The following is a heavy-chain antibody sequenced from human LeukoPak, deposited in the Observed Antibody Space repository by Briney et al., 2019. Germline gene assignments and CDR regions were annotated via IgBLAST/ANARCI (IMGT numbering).Heavy chain of an antibody. Sequence: PGGSLRLSCTASGFTFSSYWMSWVRQPPGKGLEWIGSIYYSGSTYYNPSLKSRVTISVDTSKNQFSLKLSSVTAADTAVYYCASQYYDYVWGSYRIYYYYYMDVWGKGTTVTVSS. V-gene: IGHV4-39*07. D-gene: IGHD3-16*02. CDR2: IYYSGST. CDR1: GFTFSSYW. J-gene: IGHJ6*03. CDR3: ASQYYDYVWGSYRIYYYYYMDV.